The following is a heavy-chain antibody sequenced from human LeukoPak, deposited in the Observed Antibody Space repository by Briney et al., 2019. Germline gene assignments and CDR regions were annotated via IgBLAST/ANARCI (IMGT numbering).Heavy chain of an antibody. D-gene: IGHD3-10*01. J-gene: IGHJ4*02. Sequence: GGSLRLSCAASGLSFRKLGKSWAPQAPGEGLEWVANIKEDGSEKHYVDSVKGRFTISRDNAKNSLYLQMNSLRAEDTAVYYCARTIRGYWGQGTLVTVSS. CDR1: GLSFRKLG. CDR2: IKEDGSEK. V-gene: IGHV3-7*01. CDR3: ARTIRGY.